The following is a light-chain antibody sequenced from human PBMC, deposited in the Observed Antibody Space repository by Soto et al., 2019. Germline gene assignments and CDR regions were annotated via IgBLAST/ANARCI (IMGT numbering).Light chain of an antibody. V-gene: IGKV3-15*01. CDR3: QQYFAWPPWT. CDR2: GAS. CDR1: QSVSSN. J-gene: IGKJ1*01. Sequence: EIVMTQSPATLSVSPGERATLSCRASQSVSSNLAWYQQTVGQAPRLLIYGASTRATGIPDRFSGSGSGTEFALTISSLQSEDFAVYYCQQYFAWPPWTFGQGTKVEIK.